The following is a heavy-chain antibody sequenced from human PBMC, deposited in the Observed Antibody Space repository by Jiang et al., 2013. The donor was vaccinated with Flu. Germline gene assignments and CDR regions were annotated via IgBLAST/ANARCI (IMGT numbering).Heavy chain of an antibody. D-gene: IGHD6-13*01. J-gene: IGHJ4*02. CDR1: YN. CDR3: AKDPGYCDTSSCNPDRFDA. CDR2: ISGYNNYI. V-gene: IGHV3-21*01. Sequence: YNMNWVRQAPGKGLEWVSSISGYNNYINYADSVKGRFTISRDNAGKSLSLQMNTLRVEDTAVYYCAKDPGYCDTSSCNPDRFDAWGQGTVVTVSA.